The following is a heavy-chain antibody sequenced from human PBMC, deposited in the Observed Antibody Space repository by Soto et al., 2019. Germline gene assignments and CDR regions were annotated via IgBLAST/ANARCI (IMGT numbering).Heavy chain of an antibody. D-gene: IGHD4-17*01. CDR2: IYYSGST. J-gene: IGHJ4*02. Sequence: QVQLQESGPGLVKPSQTLSLTCTVSGGSISSGGYYWSWIRQHPGKGLEWVGYIYYSGSTYYNPSLNARVSISVDTSKNQFSLYLSSVTAADTAVYYCACTYGDYGLGYWGQGTLVTVSS. CDR3: ACTYGDYGLGY. CDR1: GGSISSGGYY. V-gene: IGHV4-31*03.